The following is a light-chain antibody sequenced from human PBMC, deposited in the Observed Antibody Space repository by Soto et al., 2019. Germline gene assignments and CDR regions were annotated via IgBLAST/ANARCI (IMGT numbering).Light chain of an antibody. V-gene: IGKV1-12*01. J-gene: IGKJ4*01. CDR2: DAS. CDR1: QGVSSW. Sequence: DIQMTQSPSSVSASVGDKVTITCRASQGVSSWVAWYQQKPDKAPKVLIYDASKLQSGVPSRFSGSGSGTDFTLTINNLQPEDFATYYCQQANSFPVTFGGGTKVEIK. CDR3: QQANSFPVT.